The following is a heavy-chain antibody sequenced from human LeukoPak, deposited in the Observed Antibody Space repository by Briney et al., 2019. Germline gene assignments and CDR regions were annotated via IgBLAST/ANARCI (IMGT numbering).Heavy chain of an antibody. J-gene: IGHJ4*02. CDR2: INDVDTP. CDR1: GFTFSSYS. V-gene: IGHV3-53*01. Sequence: GGSLRLSCTASGFTFSSYSINWVRQAPGKGLEWVSAINDVDTPYYADTVRGRFTISRDSANNTLYLQMKRLRAEDTAVYYCARDMVHSSGAFDSWGQGTLVTV. D-gene: IGHD3-22*01. CDR3: ARDMVHSSGAFDS.